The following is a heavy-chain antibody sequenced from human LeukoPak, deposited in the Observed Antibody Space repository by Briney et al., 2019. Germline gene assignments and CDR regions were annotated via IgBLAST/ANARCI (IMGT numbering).Heavy chain of an antibody. CDR2: ISTYNGNA. V-gene: IGHV1-18*01. Sequence: ASVKVSCKASGYTFNNYGISWVRRAPGQGLEWVGWISTYNGNANYAQKLQGRVTMTTDTSTSTAYMELRSLRSDDTAVYYCARVSLYEGDVVIGADAFDIWGQGTMVAVSS. D-gene: IGHD2-21*01. J-gene: IGHJ3*02. CDR3: ARVSLYEGDVVIGADAFDI. CDR1: GYTFNNYG.